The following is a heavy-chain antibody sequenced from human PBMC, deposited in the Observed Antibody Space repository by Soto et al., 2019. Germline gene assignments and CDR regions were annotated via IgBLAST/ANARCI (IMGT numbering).Heavy chain of an antibody. V-gene: IGHV1-46*01. J-gene: IGHJ6*02. CDR1: GHIVTSYS. D-gene: IGHD3-16*01. Sequence: QMQLVQSGAEVKKPGATVRVSCRASGHIVTSYSLYWVRLAPGQGLGWTGITDPIGGRATYAERFQCIVALTTDTYSSPAYMELSSLRPEDAAGSSRGRGAVGFVARGFGMDILGQGTTVTVSS. CDR3: GRGAVGFVARGFGMDI. CDR2: TDPIGGRA.